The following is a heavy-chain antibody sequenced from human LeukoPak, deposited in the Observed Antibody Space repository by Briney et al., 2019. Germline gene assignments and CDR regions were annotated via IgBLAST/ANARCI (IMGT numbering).Heavy chain of an antibody. V-gene: IGHV3-53*01. D-gene: IGHD4-17*01. J-gene: IGHJ4*02. CDR3: ARRAGEYSHPYDY. CDR2: ISSGGNT. Sequence: GGSLRLSCTVSGFTVSINSMSWVRQAPGKGLEWVPFISSGGNTHYSDSVKGRFTISRDNSKNTLCLQMNSLRAEDTAVYYCARRAGEYSHPYDYWGQGTLVTVSS. CDR1: GFTVSINS.